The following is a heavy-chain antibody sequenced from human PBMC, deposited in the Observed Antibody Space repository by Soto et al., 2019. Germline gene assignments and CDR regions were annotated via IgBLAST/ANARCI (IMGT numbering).Heavy chain of an antibody. CDR1: GYTFTSYG. Sequence: QVQLVQSGAEVKKPGASVKVSCKASGYTFTSYGISWVRQAPGQGLEWMGWISAYNGNTNYAQKLQGRGTMTTDTSTSTAYMELRSLRSDDTAGYYCARDIVVVTAMPRYFVSWGQGTLVAVSS. D-gene: IGHD2-21*02. CDR3: ARDIVVVTAMPRYFVS. CDR2: ISAYNGNT. V-gene: IGHV1-18*01. J-gene: IGHJ4*02.